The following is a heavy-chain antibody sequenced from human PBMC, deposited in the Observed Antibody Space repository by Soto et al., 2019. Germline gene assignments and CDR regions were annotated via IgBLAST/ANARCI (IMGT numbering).Heavy chain of an antibody. CDR3: ARGHEYGGNSDAFDI. Sequence: GASVKVSCKASGYTFSSYGINWVRQAPGQGLEWLGWISPYDGNTKYAQILQGRVSMTTDTSTNTAYMELRSLFSEDTAVYYCARGHEYGGNSDAFDIWGQGTVVTVSS. D-gene: IGHD4-17*01. V-gene: IGHV1-18*01. CDR1: GYTFSSYG. CDR2: ISPYDGNT. J-gene: IGHJ3*02.